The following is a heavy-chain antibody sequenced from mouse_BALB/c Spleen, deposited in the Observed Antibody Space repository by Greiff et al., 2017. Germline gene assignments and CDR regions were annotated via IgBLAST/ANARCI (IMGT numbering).Heavy chain of an antibody. CDR3: ARHEAPYYYGSSPYYAMDD. J-gene: IGHJ4*01. CDR2: FYPGSGSI. CDR1: GYTFTEYT. Sequence: QVQLKESGAELVKPGASVKLSCKASGYTFTEYTIHWVKQRSGQGLEWIGWFYPGSGSIKYNEKFKDKATLTADKSSSTVYMELSRLTSEDSAVYFCARHEAPYYYGSSPYYAMDDWGQGTSVTVSS. D-gene: IGHD1-1*01. V-gene: IGHV1-62-2*01.